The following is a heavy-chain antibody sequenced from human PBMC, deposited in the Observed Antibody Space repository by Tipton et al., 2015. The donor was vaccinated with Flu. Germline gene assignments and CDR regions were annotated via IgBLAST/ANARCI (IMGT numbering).Heavy chain of an antibody. CDR1: GGSLSSYF. CDR3: AKSGSYLEYLQH. Sequence: TLSLTCTASGGSLSSYFWSWIRQPAGKGLEWIGRIYPSGNTNYDPSLQSRVTMSVDTSKNQYSLKLTSVNAADTAVYYCAKSGSYLEYLQHWGQGTLVTVSS. D-gene: IGHD1-26*01. CDR2: IYPSGNT. J-gene: IGHJ1*01. V-gene: IGHV4-4*07.